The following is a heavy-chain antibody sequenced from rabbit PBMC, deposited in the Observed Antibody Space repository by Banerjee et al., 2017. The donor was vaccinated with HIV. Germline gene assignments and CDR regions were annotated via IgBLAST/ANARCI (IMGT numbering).Heavy chain of an antibody. V-gene: IGHV1S40*01. CDR1: GFDFSSGYD. CDR3: ARWSTSGDLGL. CDR2: MGSSGGAT. D-gene: IGHD1-1*01. J-gene: IGHJ4*01. Sequence: PLKESGGGLVTPGASLTLTCKASGFDFSSGYDMCWVRQAPGKGPEWIACMGSSGGATYYASWAKGRFTISKTSSTTVSLQMTSLTAADTATYFCARWSTSGDLGLWGPGTLVTVS.